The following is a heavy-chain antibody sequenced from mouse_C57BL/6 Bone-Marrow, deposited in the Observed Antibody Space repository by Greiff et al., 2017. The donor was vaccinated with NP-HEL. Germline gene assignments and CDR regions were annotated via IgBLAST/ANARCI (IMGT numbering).Heavy chain of an antibody. CDR1: GYTFTSYW. J-gene: IGHJ4*01. Sequence: VQLQQPGAELVMPGASVKLSCKASGYTFTSYWMHWVKQRPGQGLEWIGEIDPSDSYTNYNQKFKGKSTLTVDKSSSTAYMQLSSLTSEDSAVYYCARSLFYAMDYGGQGTSATVSA. V-gene: IGHV1-69*01. CDR2: IDPSDSYT. CDR3: ARSLFYAMDY. D-gene: IGHD1-1*02.